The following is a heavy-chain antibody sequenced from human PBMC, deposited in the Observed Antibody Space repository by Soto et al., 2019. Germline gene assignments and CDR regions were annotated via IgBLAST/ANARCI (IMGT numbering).Heavy chain of an antibody. V-gene: IGHV3-23*01. CDR1: GFTFSSYA. CDR2: ISGSGGST. CDR3: AKAREYYDSSGYSYYFVY. J-gene: IGHJ4*02. Sequence: EVQLLESGGGLVQPGGSLRLSCAASGFTFSSYAMSWVRQAPGKGLEWVSAISGSGGSTYYADSVKGRFTISRDNSKNTLYLQMNSLRAEYTAVYYCAKAREYYDSSGYSYYFVYWGQGTLVTVSS. D-gene: IGHD3-22*01.